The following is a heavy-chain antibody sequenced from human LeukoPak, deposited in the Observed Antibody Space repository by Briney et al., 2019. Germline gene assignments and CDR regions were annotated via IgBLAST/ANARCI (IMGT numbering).Heavy chain of an antibody. CDR3: ARNYSPFDY. Sequence: SETLSLTCTVSGGSISSGSYYWSWIRQPAGKGLEWIGRIYHSGSTYYNPSLKSRVTISVDTSKNQFSLKLSSVTAADTAVYYCARNYSPFDYWGHGTLVTVSS. CDR2: IYHSGST. J-gene: IGHJ4*01. V-gene: IGHV4-61*02. D-gene: IGHD1-7*01. CDR1: GGSISSGSYY.